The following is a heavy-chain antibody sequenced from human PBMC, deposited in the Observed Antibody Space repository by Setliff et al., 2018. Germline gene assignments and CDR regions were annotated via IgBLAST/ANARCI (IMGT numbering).Heavy chain of an antibody. V-gene: IGHV4-59*08. CDR3: ARLVETSTWGNWFDP. D-gene: IGHD2-15*01. CDR1: GDSMNDNH. Sequence: PSETLSLTCNVSGDSMNDNHWTWIRQSPGKGLEWIGNIYDSGSINYNPSLKSRVTTSVDTSKNQLSLKLSSVTAADTAVYYCARLVETSTWGNWFDPWGQGTLVTVSS. J-gene: IGHJ5*02. CDR2: IYDSGSI.